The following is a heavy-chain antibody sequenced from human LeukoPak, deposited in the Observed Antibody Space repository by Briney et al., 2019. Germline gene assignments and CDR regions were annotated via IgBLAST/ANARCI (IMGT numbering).Heavy chain of an antibody. Sequence: NPSETLSLTCTVSGGSISSYYWSWIRQPPGKGLEWIGYIYYSGSTNYNPSLKSRVTISVDTSKNQFSLKLSSVTAADTAVYYCAREAIGMVRGASPRNWFDPWGQGTLVTVSS. J-gene: IGHJ5*02. D-gene: IGHD3-10*01. CDR1: GGSISSYY. CDR3: AREAIGMVRGASPRNWFDP. CDR2: IYYSGST. V-gene: IGHV4-59*12.